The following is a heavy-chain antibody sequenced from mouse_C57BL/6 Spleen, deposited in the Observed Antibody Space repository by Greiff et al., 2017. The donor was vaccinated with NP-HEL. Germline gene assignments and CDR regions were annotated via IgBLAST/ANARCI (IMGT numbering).Heavy chain of an antibody. CDR2: IHPNSGST. J-gene: IGHJ2*01. D-gene: IGHD1-1*01. Sequence: VQLQQPGAELVKPGASVKLSCKASGYTFTSYWMHWVKQRPGQGLEWIGMIHPNSGSTNYNEKFKSKATLTVDKSSSTASMQLSILTSEDSAVYYCARPHYYGSSSYYFDYWGQGTTLAVST. V-gene: IGHV1-64*01. CDR3: ARPHYYGSSSYYFDY. CDR1: GYTFTSYW.